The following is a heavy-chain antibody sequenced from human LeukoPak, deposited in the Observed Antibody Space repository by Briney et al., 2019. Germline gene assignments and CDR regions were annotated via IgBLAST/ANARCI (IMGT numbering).Heavy chain of an antibody. CDR1: GASISSGGYF. CDR3: ARALCINGICEWFDP. CDR2: IETSGST. D-gene: IGHD2-8*01. Sequence: KPSETLSLTCTVSGASISSGGYFWSWIRQPAGKRVEWIGRIETSGSTNYNPSLKSRVTISVDTSKNQFSLKLRSVTAADTAVYYCARALCINGICEWFDPWGQGTLVTVSS. V-gene: IGHV4-61*02. J-gene: IGHJ5*02.